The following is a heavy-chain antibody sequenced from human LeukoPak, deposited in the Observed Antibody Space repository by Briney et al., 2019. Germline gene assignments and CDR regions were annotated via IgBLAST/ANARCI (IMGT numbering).Heavy chain of an antibody. D-gene: IGHD6-13*01. CDR3: ARDGVSGYTTSWYDY. CDR2: IKQDASER. V-gene: IGHV3-7*01. CDR1: GFTFSNYW. J-gene: IGHJ4*02. Sequence: GGSLRLSCAAPGFTFSNYWMSWVRQAPGRGLEWVAKIKQDASERYYGESVEGRFTVSRDNAKNSLYRQMNSLRAEDTAVYSCARDGVSGYTTSWYDYWGQGTLVTVSS.